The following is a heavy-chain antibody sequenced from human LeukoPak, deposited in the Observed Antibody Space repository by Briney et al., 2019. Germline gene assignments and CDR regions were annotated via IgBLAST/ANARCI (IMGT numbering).Heavy chain of an antibody. D-gene: IGHD3-10*01. CDR1: GYTFTSYW. V-gene: IGHV5-51*01. J-gene: IGHJ4*02. CDR3: ARPRTLVRGTIGYYFDY. Sequence: PGESLNISCKGSGYTFTSYWIRWVRQMPGKGLEWMGSIYPGDSDTRYSPSFQGQVTISAGRALSTPYLQWGGLQASDTAMYYCARPRTLVRGTIGYYFDYWGQGTLVTVSS. CDR2: IYPGDSDT.